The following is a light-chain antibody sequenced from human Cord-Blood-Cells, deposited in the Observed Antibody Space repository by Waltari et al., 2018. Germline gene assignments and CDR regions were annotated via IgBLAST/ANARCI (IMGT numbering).Light chain of an antibody. V-gene: IGLV2-14*01. Sequence: QSALTQPASVSGSPGQSITISCTGTSSDVGGYNYFFWYQQHPGKAPKLMIYEVSNRPSGVSNRFSGSKSGNTASLTISGLQAEDEADYYCSSYTSSSTLYVFGTGTKVTVL. CDR2: EVS. J-gene: IGLJ1*01. CDR1: SSDVGGYNY. CDR3: SSYTSSSTLYV.